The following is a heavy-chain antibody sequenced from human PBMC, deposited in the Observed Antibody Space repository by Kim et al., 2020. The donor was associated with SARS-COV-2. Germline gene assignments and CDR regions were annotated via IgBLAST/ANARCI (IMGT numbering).Heavy chain of an antibody. Sequence: SETLSLTCTVSGGSISSSSYYWGWIRQPPGKGLEWIGSIYYSGSTYYNPSLKSRVTISVDTSKNQFSLKLSSVTAADTAVYYCARRGTMLYSSGWYNWFDPWGQGTLVTVSS. CDR1: GGSISSSSYY. V-gene: IGHV4-39*01. CDR3: ARRGTMLYSSGWYNWFDP. D-gene: IGHD6-19*01. J-gene: IGHJ5*02. CDR2: IYYSGST.